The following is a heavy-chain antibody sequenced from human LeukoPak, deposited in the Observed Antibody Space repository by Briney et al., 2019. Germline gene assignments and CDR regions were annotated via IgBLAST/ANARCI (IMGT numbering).Heavy chain of an antibody. J-gene: IGHJ4*02. D-gene: IGHD1-26*01. CDR3: ARWIVGPTFAD. Sequence: PSETLSLTCAVYGRSFSGYYWSWIRQPPGRGLEWIGEINHSGSTSYNPSLKSRVTISVDTSKNQFSLKVSSVTAADTAVYYCARWIVGPTFADWGQGTLVTVSS. CDR1: GRSFSGYY. V-gene: IGHV4-34*01. CDR2: INHSGST.